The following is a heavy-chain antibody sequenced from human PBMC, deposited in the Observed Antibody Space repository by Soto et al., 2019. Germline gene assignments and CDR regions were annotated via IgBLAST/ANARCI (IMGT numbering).Heavy chain of an antibody. CDR2: IYDDGSA. V-gene: IGHV4-59*01. CDR1: GGSISSSY. J-gene: IGHJ5*02. Sequence: SETLSLTCTVSGGSISSSYWSWIRQPPGKGLEWLAYIYDDGSANYNPSLKSRATISLDMSKNQFSLKLTSVTAADTAVYYCARDKYCSGGSCRKNWFDPWGQGTLVTVS. CDR3: ARDKYCSGGSCRKNWFDP. D-gene: IGHD2-15*01.